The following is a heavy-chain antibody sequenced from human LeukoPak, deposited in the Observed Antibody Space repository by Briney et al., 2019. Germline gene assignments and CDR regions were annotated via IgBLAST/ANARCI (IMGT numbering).Heavy chain of an antibody. CDR1: GGSISSSSYY. D-gene: IGHD5-24*01. V-gene: IGHV4-39*01. CDR2: IYYSGST. CDR3: ARHEGDGYNLYYFDY. J-gene: IGHJ4*02. Sequence: SETLSLTCTVSGGSISSSSYYWGWIRQPPGKGLEWIGSIYYSGSTYYNPSLKSRVTISVDTSKNQFSLKLSSVTAADTAVYYCARHEGDGYNLYYFDYWGQGTLVTVSS.